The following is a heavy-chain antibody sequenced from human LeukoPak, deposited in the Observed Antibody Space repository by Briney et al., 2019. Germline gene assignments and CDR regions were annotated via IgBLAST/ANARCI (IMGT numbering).Heavy chain of an antibody. CDR2: ISGSGGST. CDR1: GFTFSSYA. V-gene: IGHV3-23*01. D-gene: IGHD6-13*01. CDR3: ARDEHHLVQGYYFDY. J-gene: IGHJ4*02. Sequence: GGSLRLSCAASGFTFSSYAMSWVRQAPGKGLEWVSAISGSGGSTNYADSVKGRFTISRDNAKNSLFLQMDSLRAEDTVLYYCARDEHHLVQGYYFDYRGQGTLVTVSS.